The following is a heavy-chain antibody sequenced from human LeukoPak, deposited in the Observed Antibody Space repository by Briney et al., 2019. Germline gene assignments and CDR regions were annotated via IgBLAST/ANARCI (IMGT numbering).Heavy chain of an antibody. J-gene: IGHJ6*02. CDR1: GGSFSGYY. CDR3: AGARGGDYDNYYYYGMDV. Sequence: SETLSLTCAVYGGSFSGYYWSWIRQPPGKGLEWIGEINHSGSTNYNPSLKSRVTISVDTSKNQFSLKLSSVTAADTAVYYCAGARGGDYDNYYYYGMDVWGQGTTVTVSS. V-gene: IGHV4-34*01. D-gene: IGHD4-17*01. CDR2: INHSGST.